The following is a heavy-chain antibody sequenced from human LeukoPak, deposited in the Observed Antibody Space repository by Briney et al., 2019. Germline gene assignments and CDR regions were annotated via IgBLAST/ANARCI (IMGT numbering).Heavy chain of an antibody. CDR2: INPNSGGT. V-gene: IGHV1-2*02. CDR3: ARAVAGTGVDY. CDR1: GYTFTGYH. Sequence: ASVKVSCKASGYTFTGYHMHWVRQAPGQGLEWMGWINPNSGGTNYAQKFQGKVTMTRDTSISTAYMELSRLRSDDTAVYYCARAVAGTGVDYWGQGTLVTVSS. D-gene: IGHD6-19*01. J-gene: IGHJ4*02.